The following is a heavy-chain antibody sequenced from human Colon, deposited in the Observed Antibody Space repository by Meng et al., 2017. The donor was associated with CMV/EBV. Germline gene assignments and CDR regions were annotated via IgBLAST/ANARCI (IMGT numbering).Heavy chain of an antibody. D-gene: IGHD2-15*01. V-gene: IGHV1-2*04. CDR3: ARGGRSSGYCSGGTCYAGFDS. CDR2: INPNPGGT. J-gene: IGHJ4*01. CDR1: GYN. Sequence: GYNFRWVRQAPGQGLEWMGWINPNPGGTIYASKFQGWVTMTRDTSNNTAYMEVASLKSDDTAVYYCARGGRSSGYCSGGTCYAGFDSWGQGTLVTVSS.